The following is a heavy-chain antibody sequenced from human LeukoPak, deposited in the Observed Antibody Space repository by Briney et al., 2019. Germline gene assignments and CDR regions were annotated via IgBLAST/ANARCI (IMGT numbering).Heavy chain of an antibody. J-gene: IGHJ4*02. CDR3: ARGHVRSAWGVRWGATMIDY. V-gene: IGHV4-34*01. Sequence: PSESLSLTCAVYGGSFSAYYWSWVRQSPGKGLEWIGEINHSGSTNYNPSLKSRVTISVDTSKNQFSLKLSSVTAADTAVYYCARGHVRSAWGVRWGATMIDYWGQGTLVTVSS. D-gene: IGHD1-26*01. CDR1: GGSFSAYY. CDR2: INHSGST.